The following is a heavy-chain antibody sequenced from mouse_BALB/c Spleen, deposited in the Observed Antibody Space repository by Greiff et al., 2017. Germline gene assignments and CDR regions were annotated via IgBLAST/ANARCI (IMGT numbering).Heavy chain of an antibody. V-gene: IGHV5-4*02. CDR2: ISDGGSYT. D-gene: IGHD4-1*01. CDR1: GFTFSDYY. J-gene: IGHJ2*01. CDR3: ARVGTGTSDY. Sequence: EVQVVESGGGLVKPGGSLKLSCAASGFTFSDYYMYWVRQTPEKRLEWVATISDGGSYTYYPDSVKGRFTISRDNAKNNLYLQMSSLKSEDTAMYYCARVGTGTSDYWGQGTTLTVSS.